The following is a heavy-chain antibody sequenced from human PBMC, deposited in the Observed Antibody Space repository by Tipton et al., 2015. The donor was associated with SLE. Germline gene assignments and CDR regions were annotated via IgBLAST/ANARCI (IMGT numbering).Heavy chain of an antibody. J-gene: IGHJ3*02. CDR3: ARPNGGDYAFDI. D-gene: IGHD4-17*01. CDR2: IYGSGTT. Sequence: TLSLTCTVSGGSISFDYWSWIRQSPGKGLEWIGSIYGSGTTIYNPSLKSRVTISVDTSTNQVSLKLTSVTAADTALYYCARPNGGDYAFDIWGQGTKVTVS. V-gene: IGHV4-59*01. CDR1: GGSISFDY.